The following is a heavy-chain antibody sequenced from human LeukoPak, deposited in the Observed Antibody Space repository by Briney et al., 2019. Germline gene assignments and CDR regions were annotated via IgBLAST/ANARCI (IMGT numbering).Heavy chain of an antibody. D-gene: IGHD5-18*01. Sequence: SETLSLTCTVSGGSMSSYYWNWIRQPAGKGLEWIGRIYTSGSTNYNPSLKSRVTMSVDTSKNQFSLKLSSVTAADTAVYYCARSAMANYYYGMDVWGKGTTVTVSS. CDR2: IYTSGST. J-gene: IGHJ6*04. CDR3: ARSAMANYYYGMDV. CDR1: GGSMSSYY. V-gene: IGHV4-4*07.